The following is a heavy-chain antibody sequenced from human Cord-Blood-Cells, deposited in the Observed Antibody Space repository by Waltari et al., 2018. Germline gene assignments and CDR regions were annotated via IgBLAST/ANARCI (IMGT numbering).Heavy chain of an antibody. CDR2: IYYSGST. D-gene: IGHD6-19*01. Sequence: QLQLQESGPGLVKPSETLSLTCPVSGGPISSSSYYWGWIRKPPGKGLEWIGSIYYSGSTYYNPSLKSRVTISVDTSKNQFSLKLSSVTAADTAVYYCARHGHSSGWYYYYGMDVWGQGTTVTVSS. CDR3: ARHGHSSGWYYYYGMDV. J-gene: IGHJ6*02. CDR1: GGPISSSSYY. V-gene: IGHV4-39*01.